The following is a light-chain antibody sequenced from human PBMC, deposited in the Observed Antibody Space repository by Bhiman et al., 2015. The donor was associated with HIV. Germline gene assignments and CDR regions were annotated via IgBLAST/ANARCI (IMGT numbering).Light chain of an antibody. V-gene: IGLV3-1*01. CDR3: QAWDSSTVV. CDR2: QDY. Sequence: YDLTQPPSVSVPPGQTASIPCSGDKLEDKYVSWYQQKPDQSPILVIYQDYKRPSGIPERFSGSNSGNTATLTISGTQAMDEAAYYCQAWDSSTVVFGGGTKLTVL. J-gene: IGLJ2*01. CDR1: KLEDKY.